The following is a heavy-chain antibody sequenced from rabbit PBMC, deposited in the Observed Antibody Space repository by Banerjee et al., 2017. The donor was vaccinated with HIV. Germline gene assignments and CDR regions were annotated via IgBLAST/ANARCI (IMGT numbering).Heavy chain of an antibody. CDR1: GIDFSSYG. Sequence: QEQLVESGGGLVTLGGSLKLSCKASGIDFSSYGISWVRQAPGKGLEWIAYIYPDYGSTDYASWVNGRFTISLDNAQNTVFLQMTSLTAADTATYFCAMAYASSSGYYNLWGPGTLVTVS. J-gene: IGHJ4*01. V-gene: IGHV1S47*01. CDR3: AMAYASSSGYYNL. D-gene: IGHD1-1*01. CDR2: IYPDYGST.